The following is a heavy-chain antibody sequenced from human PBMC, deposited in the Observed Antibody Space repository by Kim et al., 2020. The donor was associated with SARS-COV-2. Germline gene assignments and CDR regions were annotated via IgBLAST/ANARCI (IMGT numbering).Heavy chain of an antibody. CDR2: INHSGST. D-gene: IGHD3-10*01. CDR3: ARVSRGWFDP. Sequence: SETLSLTCAVYGGSFSGYYWSWIRQPPGKGLEWIGEINHSGSTNYNPSLKSRVTISVDTSKNQFSLKLSSVTAADRAVYYCARVSRGWFDPWGQGTLVTVSS. J-gene: IGHJ5*02. V-gene: IGHV4-34*01. CDR1: GGSFSGYY.